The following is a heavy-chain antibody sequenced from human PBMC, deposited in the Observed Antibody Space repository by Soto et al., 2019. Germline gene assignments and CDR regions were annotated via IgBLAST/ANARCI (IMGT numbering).Heavy chain of an antibody. J-gene: IGHJ5*01. V-gene: IGHV6-1*01. Sequence: SQTLSLTSAISVDSVSTNSATWDWIRQSATRCLEWLGRTYYRTKWNNDYAVSVKGRITINTDTSNNHFSLQPNSVTPHNKTTYYCARLRGNSWLDSWGQGTLVTVSS. CDR1: VDSVSTNSAT. CDR2: TYYRTKWNN. CDR3: ARLRGNSWLDS.